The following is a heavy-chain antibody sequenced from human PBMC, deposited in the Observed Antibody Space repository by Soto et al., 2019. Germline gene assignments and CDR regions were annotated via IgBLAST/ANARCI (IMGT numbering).Heavy chain of an antibody. V-gene: IGHV1-8*01. CDR1: GYTFTSYD. J-gene: IGHJ6*02. D-gene: IGHD6-13*01. Sequence: ASVKVSCKASGYTFTSYDINWVRQATGQGLEWMGWMNPNSGNTGYAQKFQGRVTMTRNTSISTAYMELSSLRFEDTAVYYCAREGSSLSGMDVWGQGTTVTVSS. CDR2: MNPNSGNT. CDR3: AREGSSLSGMDV.